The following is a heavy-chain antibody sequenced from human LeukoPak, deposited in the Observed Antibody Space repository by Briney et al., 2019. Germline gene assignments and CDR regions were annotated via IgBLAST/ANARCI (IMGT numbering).Heavy chain of an antibody. J-gene: IGHJ6*02. CDR2: INPSGGST. V-gene: IGHV1-46*01. Sequence: GASVKVSCKASGYTFTSYYMHWVRQAPGQGLEWMGIINPSGGSTSYAQKFQGRVTMTRDTSTSTVYMELSSLRSEDTAVYYCARETADTAMVYRYYYYGMDVWGQGTTVTVSS. CDR1: GYTFTSYY. CDR3: ARETADTAMVYRYYYYGMDV. D-gene: IGHD5-18*01.